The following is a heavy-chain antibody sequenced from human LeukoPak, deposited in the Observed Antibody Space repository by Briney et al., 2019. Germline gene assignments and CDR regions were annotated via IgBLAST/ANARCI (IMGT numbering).Heavy chain of an antibody. D-gene: IGHD2-2*01. Sequence: GESLRLSCAASGLTISRNWMSWVRQAPGKGLEWVANITQDGSARDYVDSVRGRFTISRDNPKNSLFLQMNSLRAEDTALYYCARHDCSSTSCSQSLDYWGRGTLVTVSS. CDR1: GLTISRNW. V-gene: IGHV3-7*01. J-gene: IGHJ4*02. CDR3: ARHDCSSTSCSQSLDY. CDR2: ITQDGSAR.